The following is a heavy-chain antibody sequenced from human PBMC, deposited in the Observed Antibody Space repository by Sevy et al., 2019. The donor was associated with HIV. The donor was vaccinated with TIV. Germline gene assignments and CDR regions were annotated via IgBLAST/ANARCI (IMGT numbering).Heavy chain of an antibody. CDR1: GFSFSVYW. CDR2: LKQDGSEK. V-gene: IGHV3-7*01. D-gene: IGHD5-18*01. Sequence: GGSLRLSCAASGFSFSVYWMSWVRQAPGKGLEWVATLKQDGSEKYYVDSVKGRFTISRDNAKNSLYLQMNSLRAEDRAVYSCVREGVGGYSYSLDCWGQGTLVTVSS. J-gene: IGHJ4*02. CDR3: VREGVGGYSYSLDC.